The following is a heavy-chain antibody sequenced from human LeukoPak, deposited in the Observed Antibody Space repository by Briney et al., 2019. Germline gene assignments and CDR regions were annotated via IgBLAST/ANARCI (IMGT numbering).Heavy chain of an antibody. CDR3: AKDYFGVGSGSYYYGMDV. Sequence: HPGGSLRLSCAASGFTFSSYGMHWVRQAPGKGLEWVAVISYDGSNKYYADSVKGRFTISRDNSKNTLYLQMNSLRAEDTAVYYCAKDYFGVGSGSYYYGMDVWGQGTTVTVSS. CDR2: ISYDGSNK. CDR1: GFTFSSYG. J-gene: IGHJ6*02. D-gene: IGHD3-10*01. V-gene: IGHV3-30*18.